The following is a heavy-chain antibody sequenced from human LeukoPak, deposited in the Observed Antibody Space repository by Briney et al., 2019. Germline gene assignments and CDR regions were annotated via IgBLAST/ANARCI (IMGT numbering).Heavy chain of an antibody. J-gene: IGHJ5*02. CDR1: GFTFSSYA. Sequence: GSLRLSCAASGFTFSSYAMSWIRQPPGKGLEWIGSIYYSGSTYYNPSLKSRVTISVDTSKNQFSLKLSSVTAADTAVYYCARLRDGGSITIFGVVNAYNWFDPWGQGTLVTVSS. CDR2: IYYSGST. V-gene: IGHV4-39*01. CDR3: ARLRDGGSITIFGVVNAYNWFDP. D-gene: IGHD3-3*01.